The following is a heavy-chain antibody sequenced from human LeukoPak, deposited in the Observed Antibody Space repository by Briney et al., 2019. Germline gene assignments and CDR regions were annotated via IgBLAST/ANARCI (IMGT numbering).Heavy chain of an antibody. CDR2: ISAYTGIT. V-gene: IGHV1-18*01. D-gene: IGHD1-26*01. Sequence: GASVKVSCKTSNYTFINYGISWVRQAPGQGLEWMGWISAYTGITSFAQKLQGRVTMTTDTSTSTAYMELRSLRLDDTAVYYCARDLIYTTSWYDHWGQGTLVTVSS. CDR3: ARDLIYTTSWYDH. CDR1: NYTFINYG. J-gene: IGHJ5*02.